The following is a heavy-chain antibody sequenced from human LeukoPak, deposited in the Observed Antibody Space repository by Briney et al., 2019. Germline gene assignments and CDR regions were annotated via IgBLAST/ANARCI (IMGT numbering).Heavy chain of an antibody. CDR3: ARDIEDIVVVPAAQGTGFDP. CDR1: GFTVSSNY. Sequence: GGSLRLSCAASGFTVSSNYMSWVRQAPGKGLEWVSIIYSGGNTYYADSVKGRFTISRDNSKNSLYLQMNSLRAEDTAVYYCARDIEDIVVVPAAQGTGFDPWGQGTLVTVSS. CDR2: IYSGGNT. D-gene: IGHD2-2*01. J-gene: IGHJ5*02. V-gene: IGHV3-66*01.